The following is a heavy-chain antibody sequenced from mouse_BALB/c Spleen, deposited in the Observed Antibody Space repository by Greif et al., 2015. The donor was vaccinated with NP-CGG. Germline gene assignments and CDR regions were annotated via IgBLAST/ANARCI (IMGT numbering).Heavy chain of an antibody. D-gene: IGHD2-4*01. CDR1: GFNIKDYY. CDR3: APMITAWFAY. V-gene: IGHV14-1*02. J-gene: IGHJ3*01. CDR2: IDPENGNT. Sequence: EVQLQQSGAELVRPGALVKLSCKASGFNIKDYYMHWVKQRPEQGLEWIGWIDPENGNTIYDPKFQGKASITADTSSNTAYLQLSSLTSEDTAVYYCAPMITAWFAYWGQGTLVTVSA.